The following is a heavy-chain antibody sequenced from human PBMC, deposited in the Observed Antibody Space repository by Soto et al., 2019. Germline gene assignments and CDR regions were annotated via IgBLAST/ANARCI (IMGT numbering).Heavy chain of an antibody. D-gene: IGHD3-3*01. CDR1: GFTFSSYA. CDR3: AKNLFGVVIMSVY. V-gene: IGHV3-23*01. Sequence: AGGSLRLSYAASGFTFSSYAMSSVRQAPGKGLEWVSAISGSGGSTYCADSVKGRFTISRDNSKNTLYLQMNSLRAEDTAVYYCAKNLFGVVIMSVYWGQGTLVTVSS. J-gene: IGHJ4*02. CDR2: ISGSGGST.